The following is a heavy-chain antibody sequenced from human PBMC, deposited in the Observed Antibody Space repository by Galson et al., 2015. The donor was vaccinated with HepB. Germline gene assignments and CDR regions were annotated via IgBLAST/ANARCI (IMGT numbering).Heavy chain of an antibody. V-gene: IGHV3-74*01. CDR3: ARDGRRGAGNPPLAT. D-gene: IGHD1-14*01. CDR1: GFTFRHYW. Sequence: SLRLSCAASGFTFRHYWMHWVRQAPGQGLVWVSRINSSGVSTTYADSVKGRFTISRDNTKNTLYLEMNSLRAEDTAVYYCARDGRRGAGNPPLATWGQGTLVTVSS. CDR2: INSSGVST. J-gene: IGHJ5*02.